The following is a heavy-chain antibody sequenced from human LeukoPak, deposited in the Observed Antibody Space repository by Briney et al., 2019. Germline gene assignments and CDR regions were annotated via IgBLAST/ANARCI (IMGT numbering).Heavy chain of an antibody. CDR2: ISGSGVST. V-gene: IGHV3-23*01. CDR3: AKGGSLDI. CDR1: GFTFSNYN. D-gene: IGHD3-16*01. J-gene: IGHJ3*02. Sequence: GGSLRLSCAASGFTFSNYNMNWVRQAPGKGLEWVSAISGSGVSTFYADSVKGRFSISRDNSKNTLYLEMNSLRGEDTALYFCAKGGSLDIWGQGTMVTVSS.